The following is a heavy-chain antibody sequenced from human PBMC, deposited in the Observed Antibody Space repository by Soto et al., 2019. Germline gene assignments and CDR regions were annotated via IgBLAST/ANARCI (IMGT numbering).Heavy chain of an antibody. D-gene: IGHD3-22*01. J-gene: IGHJ4*02. CDR2: IIPILGIA. CDR3: AREDYYDSSGYYYTDY. CDR1: GGTFSSYT. Sequence: QVQLVQSGAEVKKPGSSVKVSCKASGGTFSSYTISWVRQAPGQGLEWMGRIIPILGIANYAQKFQGRVTITADKSTSTAYMELSSLRSEDTAVYYCAREDYYDSSGYYYTDYWGQGTLVTVSS. V-gene: IGHV1-69*08.